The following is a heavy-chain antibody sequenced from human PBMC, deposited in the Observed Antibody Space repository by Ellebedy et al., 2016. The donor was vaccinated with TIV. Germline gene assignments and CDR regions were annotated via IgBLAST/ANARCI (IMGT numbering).Heavy chain of an antibody. J-gene: IGHJ4*02. CDR3: ARFSGYDY. D-gene: IGHD5-12*01. Sequence: GESLKIPCAASGFTFSSYWMNWVRQAPGKGLEWVANINQDGSEKYYVDSVKGRFTISRDNAKNSLCLQMNSLRAEDTAVYYCARFSGYDYWGQGTLVTVSS. CDR1: GFTFSSYW. V-gene: IGHV3-7*03. CDR2: INQDGSEK.